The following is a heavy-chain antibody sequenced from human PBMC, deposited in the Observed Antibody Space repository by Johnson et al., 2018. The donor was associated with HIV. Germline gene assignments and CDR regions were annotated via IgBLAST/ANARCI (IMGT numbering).Heavy chain of an antibody. CDR2: ISYDGSNK. Sequence: QVQLVESGGGVVQPGRSLRLSCAASGFTFSSYAMYWVRQAPGKGLEWVAVISYDGSNKYYADSVKGRFTISRDNSKNTLYLQMNSLRAEDTAVYYCASGVIAVGGSWGDVEIWGQGTMVTVS. CDR1: GFTFSSYA. CDR3: ASGVIAVGGSWGDVEI. V-gene: IGHV3-30-3*01. J-gene: IGHJ3*02. D-gene: IGHD6-19*01.